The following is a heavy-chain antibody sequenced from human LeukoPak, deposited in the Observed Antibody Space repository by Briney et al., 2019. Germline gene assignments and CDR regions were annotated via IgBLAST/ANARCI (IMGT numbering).Heavy chain of an antibody. CDR2: INPSGGST. CDR3: AREAALGYDSSNYYYGMDV. V-gene: IGHV1-46*01. J-gene: IGHJ6*02. D-gene: IGHD3-22*01. CDR1: GYTFTSYY. Sequence: ASVKVSCKASGYTFTSYYMHWVRQAPGQGLEWMGIINPSGGSTSYAQKFQGRVTMTRDTSTSTVYMELSSLRSEDTAVYYCAREAALGYDSSNYYYGMDVWGQGTTVTVSS.